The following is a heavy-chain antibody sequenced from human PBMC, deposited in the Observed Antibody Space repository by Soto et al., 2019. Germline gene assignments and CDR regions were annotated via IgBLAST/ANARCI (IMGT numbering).Heavy chain of an antibody. V-gene: IGHV2-70*04. CDR1: GFSLTTSGMR. CDR2: IDWDDDK. CDR3: ARMFHCSGGTCPFDY. D-gene: IGHD2-15*01. Sequence: SGPTLVNTTQTLTLTCTFSGFSLTTSGMRVSWIRQPPGKALEWLARIDWDDDKFYKTSLKTRLTSSKDSSKNQVVLTMTNMDPVDTATYYCARMFHCSGGTCPFDYWGQGALVTVSS. J-gene: IGHJ4*02.